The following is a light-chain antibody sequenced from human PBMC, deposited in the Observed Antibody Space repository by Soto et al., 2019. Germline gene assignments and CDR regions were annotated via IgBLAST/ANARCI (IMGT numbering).Light chain of an antibody. CDR1: QSISSL. CDR2: DAS. J-gene: IGKJ1*01. Sequence: DIRMTQSPSSLSASVGDRVTITCRASQSISSLLAWYQQKPGRAPKLLIFDASTLESGVPSKFSGSGSGTEFTLTISSLQPEDFATYYCQQYKTFWTFGQGTKVDIK. V-gene: IGKV1-5*01. CDR3: QQYKTFWT.